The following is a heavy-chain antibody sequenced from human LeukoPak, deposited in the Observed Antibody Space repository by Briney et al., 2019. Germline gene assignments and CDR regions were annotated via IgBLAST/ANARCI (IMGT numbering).Heavy chain of an antibody. J-gene: IGHJ3*02. CDR3: AKLKSTGTTIDAFDI. CDR2: IYPDDFET. V-gene: IGHV5-51*01. Sequence: GESLKISCKGSRYSFTKYWTAWVRQMPGKGLECMGIIYPDDFETRYSPSFQGRVTISADKFINTAYLQWSSLKASDTAMYYCAKLKSTGTTIDAFDIWGQGTMVTISS. CDR1: RYSFTKYW. D-gene: IGHD1-1*01.